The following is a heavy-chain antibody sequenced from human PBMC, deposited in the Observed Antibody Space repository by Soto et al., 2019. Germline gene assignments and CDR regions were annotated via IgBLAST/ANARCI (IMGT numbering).Heavy chain of an antibody. CDR2: IYWDDEK. J-gene: IGHJ3*02. CDR3: ADRLYASSDDDFDI. CDR1: GFSLTTSGAG. D-gene: IGHD6-6*01. Sequence: QITLKESGPTLVKPTQTLTLTCTFSGFSLTTSGAGVGWIRQPPGKALEGLALIYWDDEKRYSPSLQSRLTITKATSNNQVDLTVTNMNPADTGKYYFADRLYASSDDDFDIWGQGTMVYVSS. V-gene: IGHV2-5*02.